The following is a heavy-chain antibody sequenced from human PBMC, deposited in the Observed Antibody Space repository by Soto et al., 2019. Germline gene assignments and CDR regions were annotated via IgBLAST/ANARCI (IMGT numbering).Heavy chain of an antibody. CDR2: ISHSGST. CDR1: GYPISSGYN. Sequence: PSETLSLTCAVSGYPISSGYNWGWIRQPPGKGLEWIGSISHSGSTYYNPSLKSRVTISVDTSKNQFSLKVTSVTAADTAVYYCARDLNYYDSSGYHWEAPFDYWGQGTLVTVSS. CDR3: ARDLNYYDSSGYHWEAPFDY. V-gene: IGHV4-38-2*02. D-gene: IGHD3-22*01. J-gene: IGHJ4*02.